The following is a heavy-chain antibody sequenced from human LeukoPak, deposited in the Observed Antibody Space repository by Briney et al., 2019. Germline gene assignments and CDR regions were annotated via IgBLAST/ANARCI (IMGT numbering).Heavy chain of an antibody. CDR2: ISGSGGST. CDR1: GFTFSSYA. J-gene: IGHJ6*03. CDR3: AKDRPYSKKHYYYYMDV. Sequence: PGGSLRLSCAASGFTFSSYAMSWVRQAPGKGPEWVSAISGSGGSTYYADSVKGRFTISRDNSKNTLYLQMNSLRAEDTAVYYCAKDRPYSKKHYYYYMDVWGKGTTVTVSS. V-gene: IGHV3-23*01. D-gene: IGHD6-13*01.